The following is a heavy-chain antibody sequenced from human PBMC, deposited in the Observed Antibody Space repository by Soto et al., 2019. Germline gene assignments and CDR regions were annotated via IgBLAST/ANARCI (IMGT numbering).Heavy chain of an antibody. CDR2: IWYDGSNK. CDR1: GFTFSSYG. CDR3: ARQGYCSSTSCHTGMDV. V-gene: IGHV3-33*01. D-gene: IGHD2-2*02. J-gene: IGHJ6*02. Sequence: QVQLVESGGGVVQPGRSLRLSCAASGFTFSSYGMHWVRQAPGKGLEWVAVIWYDGSNKYYADSVKGRFTISRDNSKNTLYLQMNSRRAEDTAVYYCARQGYCSSTSCHTGMDVWGQGTTVTVSS.